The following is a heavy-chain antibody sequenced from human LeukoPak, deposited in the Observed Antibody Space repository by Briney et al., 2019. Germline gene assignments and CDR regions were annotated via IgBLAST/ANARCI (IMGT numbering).Heavy chain of an antibody. Sequence: GGSLRLSCAASGFTFSSYWMHWVRQAPGKGLVWVSRINSDGSSTSYADSVKGRFTISRDNAKNSLYLQMNSLRAEDTALYYCAKVGSSGWFFDYWGQGTLVTVSS. D-gene: IGHD6-19*01. CDR1: GFTFSSYW. CDR2: INSDGSST. J-gene: IGHJ4*02. CDR3: AKVGSSGWFFDY. V-gene: IGHV3-74*01.